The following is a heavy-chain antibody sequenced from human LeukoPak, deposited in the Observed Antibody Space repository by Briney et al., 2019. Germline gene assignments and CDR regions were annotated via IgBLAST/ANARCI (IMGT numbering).Heavy chain of an antibody. CDR3: ARDLRHVYYYDSSGYRNLGY. J-gene: IGHJ4*02. Sequence: SVKVSCKASGGTFSSYAISWVRQAPGQGLEWMGGIIPIFGTANYAQKFQGRVTITADESTSTAYMELSSLRSEDKAVYYCARDLRHVYYYDSSGYRNLGYWGQGTLVTVSS. V-gene: IGHV1-69*01. D-gene: IGHD3-22*01. CDR1: GGTFSSYA. CDR2: IIPIFGTA.